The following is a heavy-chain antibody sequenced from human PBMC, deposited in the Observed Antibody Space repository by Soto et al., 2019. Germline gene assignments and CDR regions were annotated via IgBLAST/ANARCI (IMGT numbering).Heavy chain of an antibody. D-gene: IGHD3-10*01. CDR3: ATDRGAATTFDI. V-gene: IGHV3-30*14. CDR2: ISYDGSNK. J-gene: IGHJ3*02. Sequence: GGSLRLSCAASGFTFSSYAMHWVRQAPGKGLEWVAVISYDGSNKYYADSVKGRFTISRDNSKNTLYLQINNLGAEDTAVYYCATDRGAATTFDIWGQGTMVTVSS. CDR1: GFTFSSYA.